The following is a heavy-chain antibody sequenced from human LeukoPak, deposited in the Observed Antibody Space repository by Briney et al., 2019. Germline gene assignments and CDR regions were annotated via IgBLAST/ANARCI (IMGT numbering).Heavy chain of an antibody. Sequence: GGSLRLSCAAPGFTFSSYEMNWVRQAPGKGLEWVSYISSSGSTIYYADSVKGRFTISRDNAKNSLYLQMNSLRAEDTAVYYCAVVTRDYGDSTNIDYWGQGTLVTVSS. CDR3: AVVTRDYGDSTNIDY. D-gene: IGHD4-17*01. V-gene: IGHV3-48*03. CDR1: GFTFSSYE. J-gene: IGHJ4*02. CDR2: ISSSGSTI.